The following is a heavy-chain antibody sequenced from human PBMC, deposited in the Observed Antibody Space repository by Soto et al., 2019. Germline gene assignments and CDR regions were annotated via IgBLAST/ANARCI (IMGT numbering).Heavy chain of an antibody. CDR3: ASGAGQKQDFGGAFDY. CDR1: GYTFSSHG. CDR2: ISGYNGNT. Sequence: QVQLVQSGAEVKKPGASVKVSCTASGYTFSSHGFSWVRQAPGQGLEWMGWISGYNGNTNFAQKLQGRVTMTTDTATSTAYMELRSLRSGDAAVYYCASGAGQKQDFGGAFDYWGQGTRVTVSS. J-gene: IGHJ4*02. D-gene: IGHD4-17*01. V-gene: IGHV1-18*04.